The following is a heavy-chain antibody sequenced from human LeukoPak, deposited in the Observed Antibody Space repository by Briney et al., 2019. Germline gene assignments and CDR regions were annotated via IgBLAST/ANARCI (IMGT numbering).Heavy chain of an antibody. CDR3: ARAGGYSGYECFDY. D-gene: IGHD5-12*01. J-gene: IGHJ4*02. CDR2: INWNGGST. Sequence: GGSLRLSCAASGFTFDDYGVSWVRQAPGKGLEWVSGINWNGGSTGYADSVKGRFTISRDNAKNSLYLQMNSLRAEDTALYYCARAGGYSGYECFDYWGQGTLVTVSS. V-gene: IGHV3-20*04. CDR1: GFTFDDYG.